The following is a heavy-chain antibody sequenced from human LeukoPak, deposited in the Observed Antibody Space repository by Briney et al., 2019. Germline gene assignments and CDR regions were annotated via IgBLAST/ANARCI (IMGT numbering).Heavy chain of an antibody. CDR1: GFTFSACA. CDR3: AKRPPPGVGRDGYNQKPQYFQH. J-gene: IGHJ1*01. V-gene: IGHV3-30*07. CDR2: ISYDGNNK. D-gene: IGHD5-24*01. Sequence: GGSLRLSCAASGFTFSACAMHWVRQAPGKGLEWVAVISYDGNNKYSADSVKGRFTISRDNSKNTLYLQMNSLRAEDTAVYYCAKRPPPGVGRDGYNQKPQYFQHWGQGTLVTASS.